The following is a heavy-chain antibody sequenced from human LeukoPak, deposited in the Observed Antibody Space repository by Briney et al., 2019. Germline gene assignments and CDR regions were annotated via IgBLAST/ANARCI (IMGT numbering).Heavy chain of an antibody. CDR1: GFTFSSYW. D-gene: IGHD5-24*01. J-gene: IGHJ3*02. CDR3: ARPLGDGYNFDAFDI. Sequence: GGSLRLSCAASGFTFSSYWMSWVRQAPGKGLEWVANIKQDGSEKYYVDSVKGRFTISRDNAKNSLYLQMNSLRAEDTAVYYCARPLGDGYNFDAFDIWGQGTMVTVSS. CDR2: IKQDGSEK. V-gene: IGHV3-7*05.